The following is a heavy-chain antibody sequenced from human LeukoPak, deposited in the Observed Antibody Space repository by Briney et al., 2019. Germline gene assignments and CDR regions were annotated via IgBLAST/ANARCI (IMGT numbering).Heavy chain of an antibody. Sequence: ASVEVSCKVSGYTFTSYYMHWVRQAPGQGLKWMGIINPSGGSTSYAQKFQARVTMTRDTSTSTVYMDLSSLRSEDTAVYYCARDRITGTVTTLGYWGQGTLVTVSS. D-gene: IGHD4-11*01. CDR2: INPSGGST. J-gene: IGHJ4*02. CDR1: GYTFTSYY. V-gene: IGHV1-46*01. CDR3: ARDRITGTVTTLGY.